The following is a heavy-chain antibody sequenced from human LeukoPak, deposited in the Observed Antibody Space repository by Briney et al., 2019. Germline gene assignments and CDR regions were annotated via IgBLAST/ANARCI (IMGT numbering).Heavy chain of an antibody. CDR1: GGSFSGYY. V-gene: IGHV4-34*01. CDR3: ASSSIAARPFDY. Sequence: SETLSLTCAVYGGSFSGYYWSWIRQPPGKGLEWIGEINHSGSTNYNPSLKSRVTISVDTSKNQFSLKLSSVTAADTAVYYRASSSIAARPFDYWGQGTLVTVSS. J-gene: IGHJ4*02. D-gene: IGHD6-6*01. CDR2: INHSGST.